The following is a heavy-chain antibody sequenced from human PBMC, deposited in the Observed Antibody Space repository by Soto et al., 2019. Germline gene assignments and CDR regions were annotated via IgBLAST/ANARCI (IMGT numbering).Heavy chain of an antibody. CDR1: GFSLSTSGVG. CDR3: AHRLNSRSIAARQGPDFDY. D-gene: IGHD6-6*01. Sequence: SGPTLVNPTQTLTLSCTFSGFSLSTSGVGVGWIRQPPGKALEWLALIYWDDDKRYSPSLKSRLTITKDTSKNQVVLTMTNMDPVDTATYYCAHRLNSRSIAARQGPDFDYWSQGTLVTVSS. J-gene: IGHJ4*02. V-gene: IGHV2-5*02. CDR2: IYWDDDK.